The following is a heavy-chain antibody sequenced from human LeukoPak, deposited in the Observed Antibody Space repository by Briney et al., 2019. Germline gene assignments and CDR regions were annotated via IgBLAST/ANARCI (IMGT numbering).Heavy chain of an antibody. CDR2: IGGSGVAT. D-gene: IGHD5-18*01. J-gene: IGHJ5*02. V-gene: IGHV3-48*02. CDR3: ARGGQRADNWFDP. CDR1: GFTFNIYG. Sequence: GGSLRLSCAASGFTFNIYGMNWVRQAPGKGLEWVAYIGGSGVATYYTDFVRGRFTISRDNARNSLYLQMNSLRDEDTAIYYCARGGQRADNWFDPWGQGILVTVSS.